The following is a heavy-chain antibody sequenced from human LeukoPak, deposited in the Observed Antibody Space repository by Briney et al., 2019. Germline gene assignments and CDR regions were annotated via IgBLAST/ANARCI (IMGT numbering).Heavy chain of an antibody. V-gene: IGHV3-33*01. CDR1: GFNYNTHG. CDR3: AGDPPMSGYAFNI. CDR2: IWSNGVNK. D-gene: IGHD3-10*02. Sequence: GGSLRFSCAASGFNYNTHGMHWIRQAPGKGLEWVAFIWSNGVNKYHANSVEGRFTISRDNSKNTLFLQMNSLRAEDTAVYYCAGDPPMSGYAFNIWGQGTMVTVSS. J-gene: IGHJ3*02.